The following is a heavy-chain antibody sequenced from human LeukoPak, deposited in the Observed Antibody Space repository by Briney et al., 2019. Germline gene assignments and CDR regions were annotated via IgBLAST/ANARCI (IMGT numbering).Heavy chain of an antibody. D-gene: IGHD2-15*01. V-gene: IGHV3-21*01. CDR2: ISSSSSYI. J-gene: IGHJ6*03. CDR3: ARDYLVAARHETYYYYYMDV. Sequence: PGGSLRLSCAASGFTFSSYSMNWVRQAPGKGLEWVSSISSSSSYIYYADSVKGRFTISRDNAKNSLYLQMNSLRAEDTAVYYCARDYLVAARHETYYYYYMDVWGKGTTVTVSS. CDR1: GFTFSSYS.